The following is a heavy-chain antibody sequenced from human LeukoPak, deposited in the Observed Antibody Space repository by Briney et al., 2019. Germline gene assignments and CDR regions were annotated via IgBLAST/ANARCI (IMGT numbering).Heavy chain of an antibody. Sequence: SETLSLTCAVYGGSFSGYYWSWIRQPPGKGLEWNGEINHSGSTNYNPSLKSRVTISVDTSKNQFSLKLSSVTAADTAVYYCARTDIVVVNNWFDPWGQGTLVTVSS. CDR3: ARTDIVVVNNWFDP. D-gene: IGHD3-22*01. CDR2: INHSGST. V-gene: IGHV4-34*01. J-gene: IGHJ5*02. CDR1: GGSFSGYY.